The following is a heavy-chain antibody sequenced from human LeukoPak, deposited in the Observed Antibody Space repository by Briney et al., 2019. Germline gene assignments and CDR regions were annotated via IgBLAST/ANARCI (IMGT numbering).Heavy chain of an antibody. Sequence: GGSLRLSCVASGFTFSSYVMNWVRQAPGKGLEWVSTITGNADTTYYADSVKGRFTISRDNSKNTLYLQMNSLRAEDTALYYCARRRDGWGPFDYWGQGTLVTVSS. CDR2: ITGNADTT. J-gene: IGHJ4*02. CDR1: GFTFSSYV. D-gene: IGHD5-24*01. CDR3: ARRRDGWGPFDY. V-gene: IGHV3-23*01.